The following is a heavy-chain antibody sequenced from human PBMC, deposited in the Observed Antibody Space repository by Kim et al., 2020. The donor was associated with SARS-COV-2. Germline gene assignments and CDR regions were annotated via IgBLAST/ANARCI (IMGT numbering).Heavy chain of an antibody. CDR2: INGGSGKT. V-gene: IGHV1-3*01. J-gene: IGHJ5*02. D-gene: IGHD2-2*01. Sequence: ASVKVSCKASGYTFTDYAMHWVRQAPGQRLEWMGWINGGSGKTKYSQNFQGRVALTRDTSANTAYMELSGLRSEDSAVYFCARGYCSTTYCYFSNTSWGQGTLVTVSS. CDR3: ARGYCSTTYCYFSNTS. CDR1: GYTFTDYA.